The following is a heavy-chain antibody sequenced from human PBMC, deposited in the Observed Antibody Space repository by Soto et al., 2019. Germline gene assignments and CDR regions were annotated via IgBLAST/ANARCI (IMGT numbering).Heavy chain of an antibody. CDR1: GFTFSSHA. CDR3: ARDARNADYDY. CDR2: IHGTRSII. D-gene: IGHD3-16*01. Sequence: EVQLVESGGGLVQPGGSLKLSCAVSGFTFSSHAMNWVRQAPGKGLEGVAYIHGTRSIIYYADSVKGRFTISRDNAKNSLYLQMDSLRDEDTALYYCARDARNADYDYWGQGTLVTVSS. J-gene: IGHJ4*02. V-gene: IGHV3-48*02.